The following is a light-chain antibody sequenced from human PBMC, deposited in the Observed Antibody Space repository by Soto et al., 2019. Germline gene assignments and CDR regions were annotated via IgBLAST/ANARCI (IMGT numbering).Light chain of an antibody. CDR2: DVS. Sequence: QSALTQPRSVSGSPGQSVTISCTGTSSDVGGYNYVSWYQHHPGKAPKVMIHDVSKRPSGVPHRFSGSKSGNTASLTISGLQAEDEADYYCCSYAGSYTHVVFGGGTKVTV. CDR3: CSYAGSYTHVV. CDR1: SSDVGGYNY. V-gene: IGLV2-11*01. J-gene: IGLJ2*01.